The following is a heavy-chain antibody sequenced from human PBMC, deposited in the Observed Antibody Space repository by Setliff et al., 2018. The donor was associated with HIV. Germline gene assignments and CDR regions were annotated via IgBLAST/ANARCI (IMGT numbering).Heavy chain of an antibody. J-gene: IGHJ4*02. V-gene: IGHV1-2*06. CDR2: INTNSGGT. Sequence: ASVKVSCKASGDSFPDYYFHGLRQAPGHGLEWMGRINTNSGGTNYAQKFQGRVTMTRDTSISTVYMELSSLTSDDTAVYYCTRSDLQFFGVVVDFDFWGQGTLVTVSS. CDR1: GDSFPDYY. D-gene: IGHD3-3*01. CDR3: TRSDLQFFGVVVDFDF.